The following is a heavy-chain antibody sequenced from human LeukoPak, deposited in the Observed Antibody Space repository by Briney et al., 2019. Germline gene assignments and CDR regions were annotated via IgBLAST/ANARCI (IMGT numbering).Heavy chain of an antibody. V-gene: IGHV3-74*01. CDR2: INSDGSST. CDR1: GCTFSSYW. D-gene: IGHD6-13*01. Sequence: RGSLRLSCAASGCTFSSYWMHWVRQAPGKGLVWVSRINSDGSSTSYADSVKGRFTISRDNAKNTLYLQMNSLRAEDTAVYYCARDRSKAGRIDYWGQGTLVTVSS. CDR3: ARDRSKAGRIDY. J-gene: IGHJ4*02.